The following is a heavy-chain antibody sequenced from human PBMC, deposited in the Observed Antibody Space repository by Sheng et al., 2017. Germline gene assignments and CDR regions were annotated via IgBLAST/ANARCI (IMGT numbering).Heavy chain of an antibody. CDR1: GFTFSSYA. D-gene: IGHD4-17*01. Sequence: EVQLVESGEGLVQPGGSLRLSCAASGFTFSSYAMHWVRQAPGKGLEYVSAISSNGGSTYYADSVKGRFTISRDNSKNTLYLQMGSLRAEDMAVYYCARGATVVTPSYFDYWGQGTLVTV. J-gene: IGHJ4*02. V-gene: IGHV3-64*02. CDR2: ISSNGGST. CDR3: ARGATVVTPSYFDY.